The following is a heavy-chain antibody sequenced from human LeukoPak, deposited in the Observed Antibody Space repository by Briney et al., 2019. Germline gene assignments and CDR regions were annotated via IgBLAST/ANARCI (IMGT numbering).Heavy chain of an antibody. D-gene: IGHD5-18*01. V-gene: IGHV3-30-3*01. J-gene: IGHJ4*02. CDR1: GFTFSSYA. CDR3: ASLRGYSYGHWGY. Sequence: GRSLRLSCAASGFTFSSYAMHWVRQAPGKGLEWVAVISYDGSNKYYADSVKGRFTISRDNSKNTRYLQMDSLRAEDTAVYYCASLRGYSYGHWGYWGQGTLVTVSS. CDR2: ISYDGSNK.